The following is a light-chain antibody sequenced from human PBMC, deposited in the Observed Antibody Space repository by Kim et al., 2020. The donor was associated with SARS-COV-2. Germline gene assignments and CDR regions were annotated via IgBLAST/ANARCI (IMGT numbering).Light chain of an antibody. J-gene: IGLJ2*01. V-gene: IGLV2-23*02. CDR3: GSYAGGIIHVV. CDR2: EVS. CDR1: SSDIGRYDY. Sequence: TTSCSGTSSDIGRYDYVSWYQQHPDKAPKLIIYEVSKRPSGVSSRFSGAKSGNTASLTISGLQAEDEADYYCGSYAGGIIHVVFGGGTQLTVL.